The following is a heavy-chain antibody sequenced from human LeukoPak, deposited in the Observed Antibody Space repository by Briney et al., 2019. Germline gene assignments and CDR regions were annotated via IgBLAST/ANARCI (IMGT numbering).Heavy chain of an antibody. CDR1: GFTLSNYA. Sequence: GGSLRLSCAASGFTLSNYAMNWVGQAQGKGLEWVSSINGSGDKTYYADSVKGRFTISRDNSKNTLYLQMNSLRAEDTAVYYCAKPARTDYADYWGQGTLVTVSS. CDR2: INGSGDKT. D-gene: IGHD1-14*01. CDR3: AKPARTDYADY. J-gene: IGHJ4*02. V-gene: IGHV3-23*01.